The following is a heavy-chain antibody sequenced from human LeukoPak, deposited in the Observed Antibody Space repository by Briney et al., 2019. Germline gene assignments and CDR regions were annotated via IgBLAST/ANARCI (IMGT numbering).Heavy chain of an antibody. CDR1: GGSISSSSYY. D-gene: IGHD6-13*01. CDR3: AGAWSSWPNFDY. Sequence: TSETLSLTCTVSGGSISSSSYYWGWIRQPPGKGLEWIGSIYYSGSTYYNPSLKSRVTISVDTSKNQFSLKLSSVTAADTAVYYCAGAWSSWPNFDYWGQGTLVTVSS. V-gene: IGHV4-39*01. J-gene: IGHJ4*02. CDR2: IYYSGST.